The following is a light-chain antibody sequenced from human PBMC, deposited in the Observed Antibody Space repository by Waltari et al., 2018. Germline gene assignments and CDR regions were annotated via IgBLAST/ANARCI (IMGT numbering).Light chain of an antibody. CDR3: YSASDDNLI. J-gene: IGLJ2*01. V-gene: IGLV3-27*01. CDR2: RDR. CDR1: ILTEKY. Sequence: SYELTQPSSLSVSPVQTAKIPCSGDILTEKYARWYQHKPGHAPVLLIYRDRERPSGVPERFSGSSSGPTVTLTISGAQDEDEADYYCYSASDDNLIFGGGTKLTVL.